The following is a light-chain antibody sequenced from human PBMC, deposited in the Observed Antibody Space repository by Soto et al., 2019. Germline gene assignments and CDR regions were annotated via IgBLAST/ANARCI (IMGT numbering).Light chain of an antibody. V-gene: IGKV3-11*01. CDR3: QQRSDWPPLT. Sequence: EIVLTQSPATLSLSPGERATLSCRASQSIGTSLVWYQQKPGQAPRVLIYAASNRATDIPARFSGSGSGTDFTLTISSLDPEDFALYYCQQRSDWPPLTFGGGTKLEIK. CDR1: QSIGTS. J-gene: IGKJ4*01. CDR2: AAS.